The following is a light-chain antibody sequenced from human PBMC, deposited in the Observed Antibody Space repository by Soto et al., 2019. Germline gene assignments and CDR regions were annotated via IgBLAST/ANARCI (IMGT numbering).Light chain of an antibody. CDR2: EVT. CDR1: SSDVGAYKY. V-gene: IGLV2-8*01. Sequence: QSALTQPPSASGSPGQSVTISCTGTSSDVGAYKYVSWYQQYPGKAPKLMIYEVTKRPSGVPDRFSGSKSGNTASLTVSGLQAEDEADYYCTSYAGNDTWVFGGGTKLTVL. CDR3: TSYAGNDTWV. J-gene: IGLJ3*02.